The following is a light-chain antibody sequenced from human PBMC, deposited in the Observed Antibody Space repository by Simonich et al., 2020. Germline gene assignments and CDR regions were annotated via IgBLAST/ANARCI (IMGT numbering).Light chain of an antibody. CDR3: QVWDSSSDHVV. V-gene: IGLV3-21*03. CDR2: DDS. Sequence: SYVLTPPPSVSVAPGKTARITCGGNHIGSKSVHWYQQKPVQAPVLVVYDDSDRPSGIPERFSGSNSGNTATLTISRVEAGEEADYYCQVWDSSSDHVVFGGGTKLTVL. CDR1: HIGSKS. J-gene: IGLJ2*01.